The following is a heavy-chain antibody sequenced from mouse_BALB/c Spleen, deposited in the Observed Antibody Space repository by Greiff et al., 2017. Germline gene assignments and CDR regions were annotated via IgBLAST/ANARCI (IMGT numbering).Heavy chain of an antibody. J-gene: IGHJ3*01. V-gene: IGHV8-12*01. CDR1: GFSLSTSGMG. CDR3: ARRAGGGNYRGGFAY. CDR2: IYWDDDK. Sequence: ESGPGILQPSQTLSLTCSFSGFSLSTSGMGVSWIRQPSGKGLEWLAHIYWDDDKRYNPSLKSRLTISKDTSSNQVFLKITSVDTADTATYYCARRAGGGNYRGGFAYWGQGTLVTVSA. D-gene: IGHD2-1*01.